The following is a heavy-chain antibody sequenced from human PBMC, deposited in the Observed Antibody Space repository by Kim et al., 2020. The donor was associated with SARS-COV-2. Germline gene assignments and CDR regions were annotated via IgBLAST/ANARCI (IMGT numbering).Heavy chain of an antibody. D-gene: IGHD3-22*01. CDR3: ATRYDSSGYYNIPVDAFDI. J-gene: IGHJ3*02. V-gene: IGHV5-10-1*01. Sequence: GESLKISCKGSGYSFTSYWISWVRQMPGKGLEWMGRIDPSDSYTNYSPSFQGHVTISADKSISTAYLQWSSLKASDTAMYYCATRYDSSGYYNIPVDAFDIWGQGTMVTVSS. CDR2: IDPSDSYT. CDR1: GYSFTSYW.